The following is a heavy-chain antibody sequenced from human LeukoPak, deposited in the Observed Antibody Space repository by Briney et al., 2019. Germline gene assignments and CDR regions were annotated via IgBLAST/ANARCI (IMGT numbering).Heavy chain of an antibody. D-gene: IGHD2-21*02. CDR3: AKESPYCGGDCYSHFDY. CDR2: ISGSGGST. CDR1: GFTISSYA. J-gene: IGHJ4*02. V-gene: IGHV3-23*01. Sequence: GGSLRLSCAASGFTISSYAMSWVRQAPGKGLEWVSAISGSGGSTYYADSVKGRFTISRDNSKNTLYLQMNSLRAEDTAVYYCAKESPYCGGDCYSHFDYWGQGTLVTVSS.